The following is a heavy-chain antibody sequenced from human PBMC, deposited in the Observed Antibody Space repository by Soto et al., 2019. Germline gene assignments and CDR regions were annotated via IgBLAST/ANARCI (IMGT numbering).Heavy chain of an antibody. CDR3: ARQKKLYSSGSFVKTGLDV. D-gene: IGHD6-19*01. Sequence: GESLKISCKGSGYSFTSYWIGWVRQMPGKGLEWMGIIYPGDSDTRYSPSFQGQVTISADKSISTAYLQWSSLKASDTAMYYCARQKKLYSSGSFVKTGLDVWGQGTTVTVSS. CDR1: GYSFTSYW. CDR2: IYPGDSDT. V-gene: IGHV5-51*01. J-gene: IGHJ6*02.